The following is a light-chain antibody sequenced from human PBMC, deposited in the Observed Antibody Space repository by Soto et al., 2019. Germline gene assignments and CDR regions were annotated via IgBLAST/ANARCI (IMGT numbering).Light chain of an antibody. Sequence: EIVLTQSPATLSLSPGETAILSCRASQSVGSYLAWYQKRPGQAPRLLIYDASNRATGVPARFSGSGSGTDFTLTISSLEPEDFAVYYCQQRSDWPQFTFGPGTKVDIK. CDR2: DAS. J-gene: IGKJ3*01. CDR1: QSVGSY. V-gene: IGKV3-11*01. CDR3: QQRSDWPQFT.